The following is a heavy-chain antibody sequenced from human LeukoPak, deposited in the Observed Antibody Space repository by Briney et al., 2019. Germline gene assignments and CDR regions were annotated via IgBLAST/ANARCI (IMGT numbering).Heavy chain of an antibody. J-gene: IGHJ4*02. Sequence: ASVKVSCKASGYTFTSYDINWVRQATGQGLEWMGWMNPNSGNTGYARKFQGRVTMTRNTSISTAYMELSSLRSEDTAVYYCATLGITGTHRYYFDYWGQGTLVTVSS. D-gene: IGHD1-20*01. CDR1: GYTFTSYD. CDR2: MNPNSGNT. V-gene: IGHV1-8*01. CDR3: ATLGITGTHRYYFDY.